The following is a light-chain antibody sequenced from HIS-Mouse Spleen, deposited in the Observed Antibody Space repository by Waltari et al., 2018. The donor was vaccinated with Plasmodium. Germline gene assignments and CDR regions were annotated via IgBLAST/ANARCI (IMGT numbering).Light chain of an antibody. V-gene: IGKV3-15*01. Sequence: EIVMTQSPATLSVSPGERATLSCRASPSVSSNLAWYQQKPGQAPRLLIYGASTRATCIPARFSGSGSGTEFTLTISSLQSEDFAVYYCQQYNNWSFTFGPGTKVDIK. CDR1: PSVSSN. J-gene: IGKJ3*01. CDR2: GAS. CDR3: QQYNNWSFT.